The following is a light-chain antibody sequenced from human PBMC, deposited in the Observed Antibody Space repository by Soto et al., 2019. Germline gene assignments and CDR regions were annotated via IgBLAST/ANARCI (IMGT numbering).Light chain of an antibody. CDR1: TGSIANNY. CDR3: QFYDSSFVI. V-gene: IGLV6-57*04. Sequence: FMLTQPHSVSESPGQTGTISCTRSTGSIANNYVQWYQQRPGRAPITVIYENNQRPSGGHGRFSGSTAGSSNSASLSVSGLQTEDEADYYCQFYDSSFVIFGGGTKLTVL. J-gene: IGLJ2*01. CDR2: ENN.